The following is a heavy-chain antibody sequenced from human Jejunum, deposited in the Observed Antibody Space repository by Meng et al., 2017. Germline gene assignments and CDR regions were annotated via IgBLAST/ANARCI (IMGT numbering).Heavy chain of an antibody. CDR2: VYHSGST. CDR3: ARADYVRYFDL. D-gene: IGHD3-10*02. V-gene: IGHV4-4*02. CDR1: GGSIESNNW. J-gene: IGHJ2*01. Sequence: QVQLQESCPGLVKPSETLSLPCAVSGGSIESNNWWTWIRQPPGQGLEWIGEVYHSGSTHYNPSLQSRVTISIDNSKNRFSLSLNSVTAADTAIYYCARADYVRYFDLWGRGTLVTVSS.